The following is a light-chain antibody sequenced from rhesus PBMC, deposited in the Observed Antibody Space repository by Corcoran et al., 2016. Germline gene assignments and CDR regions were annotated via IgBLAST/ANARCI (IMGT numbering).Light chain of an antibody. V-gene: IGKV3-42*03. Sequence: IVLTQSPATLSLSPGERATLSCRASQSVSSSLAWYQQKPEQAPRLLIYDTFSMATGIPARFSGSGSGTDFTLTISSLEPEDFAVYYCQQYSDWPALTFGGGTKVEIK. J-gene: IGKJ4*01. CDR1: QSVSSS. CDR2: DTF. CDR3: QQYSDWPALT.